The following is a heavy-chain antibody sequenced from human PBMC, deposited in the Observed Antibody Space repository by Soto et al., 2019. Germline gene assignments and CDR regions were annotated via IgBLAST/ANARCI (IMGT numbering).Heavy chain of an antibody. V-gene: IGHV4-39*01. CDR3: ARQYGYNYGHIEH. CDR1: GGSISRIGYY. J-gene: IGHJ4*02. CDR2: IYYNGVA. Sequence: QLQLQESGPGLVKPLETLSLTCTVSGGSISRIGYYWGWVRQPPGKGLEWIGSIYYNGVAHYSPSLETRLTISVDTSKNHFSLKLNSVTAAVAAIYYCARQYGYNYGHIEHWGQGTVVTVSS. D-gene: IGHD5-18*01.